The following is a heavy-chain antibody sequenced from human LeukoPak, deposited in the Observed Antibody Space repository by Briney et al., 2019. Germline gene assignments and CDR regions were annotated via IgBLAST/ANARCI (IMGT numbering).Heavy chain of an antibody. CDR1: GFTFSSYS. V-gene: IGHV3-21*01. J-gene: IGHJ5*02. Sequence: PGGSLRLSCAAAGFTFSSYSMNWVRQAPGKGLEWVSSISSSSSYIYYADSVKGRFTISRDNAKNSLYLQMNSLRAEDTAVYYCARDEDRWFDPWGQGTLVTVSS. CDR3: ARDEDRWFDP. CDR2: ISSSSSYI.